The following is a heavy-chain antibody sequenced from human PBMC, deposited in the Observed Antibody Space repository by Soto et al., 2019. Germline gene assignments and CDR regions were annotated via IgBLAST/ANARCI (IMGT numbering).Heavy chain of an antibody. CDR2: IYWDDDK. J-gene: IGHJ4*02. D-gene: IGHD1-7*01. CDR1: GFSLSTSGVG. V-gene: IGHV2-5*02. Sequence: QITLKESGPTLVKPTETLTLTCTFSGFSLSTSGVGVGWVRQPPGKALEWLLFIYWDDDKRYSPSLRSRLTITKDTSKKQVVLTMTNMAPVDTATYFCAHRRIGGSQWNYGELDYWGQGTLVIVSS. CDR3: AHRRIGGSQWNYGELDY.